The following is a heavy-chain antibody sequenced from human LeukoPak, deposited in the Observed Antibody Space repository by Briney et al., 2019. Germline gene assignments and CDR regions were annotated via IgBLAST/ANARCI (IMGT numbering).Heavy chain of an antibody. CDR3: ARDLDFYATDY. D-gene: IGHD2/OR15-2a*01. J-gene: IGHJ4*02. CDR2: IGKDGSWI. Sequence: PGGSLRLSCAASGFSLSGYWMSWVRQAPGQGLEWVANIGKDGSWIQYADSVKGRFTISRDNAKNSLYLQMNSLRADDTAIYYCARDLDFYATDYWGQGTLVTVSS. CDR1: GFSLSGYW. V-gene: IGHV3-7*01.